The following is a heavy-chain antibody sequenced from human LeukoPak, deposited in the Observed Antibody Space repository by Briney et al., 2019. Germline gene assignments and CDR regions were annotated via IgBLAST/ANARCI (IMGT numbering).Heavy chain of an antibody. CDR3: AKDRPRDVWGSYRYYFDY. V-gene: IGHV3-30*02. CDR2: IRYDGSNK. D-gene: IGHD3-16*02. Sequence: GGSLRLSCAASGFTFSSYGMHWVRQAPGKGLEWVAFIRYDGSNKYYADSVKGRFTISRDNSKNTLYLQMNSLRAEDTAVYYRAKDRPRDVWGSYRYYFDYWGQGTLVTVSS. J-gene: IGHJ4*02. CDR1: GFTFSSYG.